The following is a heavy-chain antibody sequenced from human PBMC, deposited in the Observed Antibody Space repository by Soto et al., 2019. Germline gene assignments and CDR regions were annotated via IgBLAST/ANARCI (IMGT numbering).Heavy chain of an antibody. CDR1: GYTFTSCG. Sequence: ASVKVSCKASGYTFTSCGISWVRQAPGQGLEWMGWISAYNGNTNYAQKLQGRVTMTTDTSTSTAYMELRSLRSDDTAVYYCARTFEQFWSGYLPLDYWGQGTLVTVSS. CDR2: ISAYNGNT. J-gene: IGHJ4*02. V-gene: IGHV1-18*01. D-gene: IGHD3-3*01. CDR3: ARTFEQFWSGYLPLDY.